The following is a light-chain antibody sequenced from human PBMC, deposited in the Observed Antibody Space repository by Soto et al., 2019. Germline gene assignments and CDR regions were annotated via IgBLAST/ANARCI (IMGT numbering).Light chain of an antibody. V-gene: IGKV1-33*01. CDR2: DVS. CDR3: EQYDILPT. J-gene: IGKJ2*01. Sequence: DIQMTQXPSSLXXXVGDRVTITCQASQDISNFLNWYQQKPGKAPKLLIYDVSNLETGVPSRFSGSGSGTDFSFTITSLQPEDIATYYCEQYDILPTFGQGTKLEIK. CDR1: QDISNF.